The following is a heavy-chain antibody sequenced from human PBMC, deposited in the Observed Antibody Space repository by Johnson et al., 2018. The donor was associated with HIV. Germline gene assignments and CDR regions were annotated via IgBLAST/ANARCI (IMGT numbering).Heavy chain of an antibody. J-gene: IGHJ3*02. CDR3: TTRDPTYRPGVFDI. Sequence: MLLVESGGVVVQPGGSLRLSCAASGFTLSSYWMHWVRQVPGKGPVWVSRINSDGSSSAYADSVKGRFTISRDGAKNTLYLQMNSLRAEDTAVYYCTTRDPTYRPGVFDIWGQGTMVTVSS. V-gene: IGHV3-74*02. D-gene: IGHD1-1*01. CDR2: INSDGSSS. CDR1: GFTLSSYW.